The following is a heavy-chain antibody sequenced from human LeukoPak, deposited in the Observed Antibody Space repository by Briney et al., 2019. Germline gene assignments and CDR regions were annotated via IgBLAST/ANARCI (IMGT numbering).Heavy chain of an antibody. D-gene: IGHD2-15*01. CDR1: GSTFGMSG. CDR3: ARAVLLTFYYMDV. V-gene: IGHV3-30*02. Sequence: PGGSLRLSCVASGSTFGMSGMHWVRQAPGKGLDWVAFIGYDGSYEYYSGAVKGRFSISRDNSNKTLYLLMNSLRVEDTAVYFCARAVLLTFYYMDVWGNGTTVTVSS. CDR2: IGYDGSYE. J-gene: IGHJ6*03.